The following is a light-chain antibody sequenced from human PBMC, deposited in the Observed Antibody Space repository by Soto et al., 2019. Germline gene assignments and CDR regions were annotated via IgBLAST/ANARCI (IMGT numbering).Light chain of an antibody. Sequence: DIQMTQSPSSLSASVGDRVTIPCRASQGISNYLAWYQQKPGKVPKLLIYAASTLQSGVPSRFSGSGSGTDFTLTISSLQPEDVATYYCQKYNSAPHTFRQGTRLEIK. CDR2: AAS. V-gene: IGKV1-27*01. CDR1: QGISNY. CDR3: QKYNSAPHT. J-gene: IGKJ5*01.